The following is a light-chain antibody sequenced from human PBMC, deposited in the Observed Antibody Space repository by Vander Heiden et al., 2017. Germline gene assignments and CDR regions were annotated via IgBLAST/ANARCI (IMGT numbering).Light chain of an antibody. Sequence: IQITQSPSSLSASVGDRVDITCRASHTIGDWVAWYQQKPGMAPKPLIYATSTLESGVPSRFSGTASGTDFSLTISNLHPEDFATYYCQQYDTFPPTFGGGTKVEV. CDR3: QQYDTFPPT. CDR1: HTIGDW. V-gene: IGKV1D-16*01. J-gene: IGKJ4*01. CDR2: ATS.